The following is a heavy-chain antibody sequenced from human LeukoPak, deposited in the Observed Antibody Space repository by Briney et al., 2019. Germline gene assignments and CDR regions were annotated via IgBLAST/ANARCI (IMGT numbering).Heavy chain of an antibody. CDR3: ARFHDFWSGYSDY. CDR2: TNHSGST. CDR1: GGSFSGYY. V-gene: IGHV4-34*01. J-gene: IGHJ4*02. Sequence: PSETLSLTCAVYGGSFSGYYWSWIRQPPGKGLEWIGETNHSGSTNYNPSLKSRVTISVDTSKNQFSLKLSSVTAADTAVYYCARFHDFWSGYSDYWGQGTLVTVSS. D-gene: IGHD3-3*01.